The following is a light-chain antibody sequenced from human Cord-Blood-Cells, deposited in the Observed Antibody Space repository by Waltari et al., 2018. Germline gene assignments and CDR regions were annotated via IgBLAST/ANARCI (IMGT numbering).Light chain of an antibody. CDR3: QQSYSTPLT. CDR2: AAS. Sequence: DIQMTQSPSSLSASVGDRVTITCRASQGISSYLNWYQQKPGKAPNLLIYAASSLQSGVPSRFSGSGSGTDFTLTISCLQPEDFATYYCQQSYSTPLTFGGGTKVEIK. J-gene: IGKJ4*01. V-gene: IGKV1-39*01. CDR1: QGISSY.